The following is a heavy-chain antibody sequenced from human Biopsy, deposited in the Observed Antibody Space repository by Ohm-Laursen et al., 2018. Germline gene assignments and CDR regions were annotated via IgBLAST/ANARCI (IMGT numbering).Heavy chain of an antibody. Sequence: SETLSLTCTVSGDSVTKYYWSWIRQPPGKGLEWIGHISYTGYTSYNASLKSRVTISVDTSRNHFPLRLSSLTAADTAVYYCARGSNDFGGLYFPRWGQGTLLTVSS. V-gene: IGHV4-59*02. CDR1: GDSVTKYY. J-gene: IGHJ4*02. CDR2: ISYTGYT. D-gene: IGHD4-23*01. CDR3: ARGSNDFGGLYFPR.